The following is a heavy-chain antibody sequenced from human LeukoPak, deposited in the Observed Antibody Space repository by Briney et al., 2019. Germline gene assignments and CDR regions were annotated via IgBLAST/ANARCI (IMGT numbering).Heavy chain of an antibody. Sequence: GGSLTLFCAASGLTVSSKYMSWFRQAPGKGLGCVSVIYSGSSTYYSDSVKGRFAISRDNSENMLYLQMNSLRAEDTAVYYCARGCLPPWGQGTLVTVSS. CDR3: ARGCLPP. D-gene: IGHD4/OR15-4a*01. CDR2: IYSGSST. J-gene: IGHJ5*02. CDR1: GLTVSSKY. V-gene: IGHV3-53*01.